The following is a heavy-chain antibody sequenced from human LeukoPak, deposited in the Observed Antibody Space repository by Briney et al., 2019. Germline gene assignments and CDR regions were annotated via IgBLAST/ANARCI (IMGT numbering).Heavy chain of an antibody. V-gene: IGHV3-11*01. CDR3: AREKAGPADY. CDR2: ISSSGSTT. CDR1: GFTFSDYH. Sequence: GGSLRLSCAASGFTFSDYHMTWIRQPPGKGLQWVSYISSSGSTTYYADSVKGRFTISRDNAGNSLYLQMNSLRAEDTALYYCAREKAGPADYWGQGTLVTVSS. D-gene: IGHD1-14*01. J-gene: IGHJ4*02.